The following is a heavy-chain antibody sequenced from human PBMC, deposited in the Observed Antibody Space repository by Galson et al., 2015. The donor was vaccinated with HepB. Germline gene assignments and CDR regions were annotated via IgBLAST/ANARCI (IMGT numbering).Heavy chain of an antibody. CDR2: INPSAGST. D-gene: IGHD1-14*01. CDR3: AAGTPGLSEYYYGMDV. CDR1: GYTLTNYY. J-gene: IGHJ6*02. Sequence: SVKVSCKASGYTLTNYYIHWVRQAPGQGLEWMGIINPSAGSTSYAQKFQGRVTMTRDMSTSTAYMELSSLRSEDTAVYYCAAGTPGLSEYYYGMDVWGQGTTVTVSS. V-gene: IGHV1-46*01.